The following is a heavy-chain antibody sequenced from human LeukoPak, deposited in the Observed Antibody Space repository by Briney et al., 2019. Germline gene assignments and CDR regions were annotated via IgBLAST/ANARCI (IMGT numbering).Heavy chain of an antibody. CDR3: ARDKMVRGVIGLGYYYGMDV. V-gene: IGHV1-69*04. CDR1: GGTFSSYA. Sequence: SVKVSCKASGGTFSSYAISWVRQAPGQGLEWMGRIIPILGIANYAQKFQGRVTITADKSTSTAYMELSSLRSEDTAVYYCARDKMVRGVIGLGYYYGMDVWGQGTTVTVSS. CDR2: IIPILGIA. J-gene: IGHJ6*02. D-gene: IGHD3-10*01.